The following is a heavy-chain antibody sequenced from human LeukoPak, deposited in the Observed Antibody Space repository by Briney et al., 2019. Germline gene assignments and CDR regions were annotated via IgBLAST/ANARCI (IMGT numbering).Heavy chain of an antibody. CDR3: ARGGYVTTWWFDP. J-gene: IGHJ5*02. V-gene: IGHV1-18*01. CDR1: GYTFNTYG. D-gene: IGHD4-11*01. Sequence: ASVKVSCKDSGYTFNTYGISWVRQAPGQGLEWMGWISGYNGNTNYAQKLQGRVTMTSDTSTSTAYMELRSLRSDDTAVYYCARGGYVTTWWFDPWGQGTLVTVSS. CDR2: ISGYNGNT.